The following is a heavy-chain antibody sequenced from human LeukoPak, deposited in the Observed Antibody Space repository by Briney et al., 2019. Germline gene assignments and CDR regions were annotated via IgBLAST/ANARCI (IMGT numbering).Heavy chain of an antibody. CDR2: ISTSGTTM. CDR3: AKLHGYNFDY. Sequence: SGGSLRLSCAASGFTFSDYYMSWIRQAPGKGLEWVSYISTSGTTMYYADSAKGRFTISRDNAKNSLYLQMNSLRAEDTAVYYCAKLHGYNFDYWGQGTLVTVSS. CDR1: GFTFSDYY. D-gene: IGHD5-24*01. J-gene: IGHJ4*02. V-gene: IGHV3-11*04.